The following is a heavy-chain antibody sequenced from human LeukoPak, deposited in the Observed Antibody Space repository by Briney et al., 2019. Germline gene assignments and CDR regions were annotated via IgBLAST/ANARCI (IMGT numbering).Heavy chain of an antibody. V-gene: IGHV3-53*01. CDR1: GFTVSRNY. Sequence: GGSLRLSCAASGFTVSRNYMSWARQAPGKGLECVSLIYGGGSTYYADSVKGRFTISRDNSKNTIFLQLTSLRVEDTAVYYCASKGQYCGTLTCKDYWGRGTLVTVSS. J-gene: IGHJ4*02. CDR2: IYGGGST. CDR3: ASKGQYCGTLTCKDY. D-gene: IGHD2-21*01.